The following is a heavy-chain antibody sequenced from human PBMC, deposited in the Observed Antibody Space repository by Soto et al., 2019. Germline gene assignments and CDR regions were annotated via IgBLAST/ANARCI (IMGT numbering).Heavy chain of an antibody. CDR3: ARDYDVNTAVDYWYFGL. V-gene: IGHV4-4*07. J-gene: IGHJ2*01. Sequence: QVQLQESGPRLVTPSETLTLTCSLSGGSITNHYWGWIRQPPGKGLDFIGRIYPSGRAHYNPSLQGRVTMSVATSKHQFSLKVNSVTAADTAIYYCARDYDVNTAVDYWYFGLWGRGTLGTVSS. CDR2: IYPSGRA. D-gene: IGHD5-18*01. CDR1: GGSITNHY.